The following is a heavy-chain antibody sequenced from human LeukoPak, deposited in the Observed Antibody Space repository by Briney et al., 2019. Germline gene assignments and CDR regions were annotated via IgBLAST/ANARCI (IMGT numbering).Heavy chain of an antibody. CDR2: ISYDGSNK. D-gene: IGHD2-21*02. V-gene: IGHV3-30*03. J-gene: IGHJ5*02. CDR1: GFTFSSYG. Sequence: GGSLRLSCAASGFTFSSYGMHWVRQAPGKGLEWVAVISYDGSNKYYADSVKGRFTISRDNSKNTLYLQMNSLRAEDTAVYYCARNVVTAIPEPFWFDPWGQGTLVTVSS. CDR3: ARNVVTAIPEPFWFDP.